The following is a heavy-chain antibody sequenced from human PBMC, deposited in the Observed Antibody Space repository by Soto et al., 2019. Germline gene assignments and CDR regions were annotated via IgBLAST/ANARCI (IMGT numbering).Heavy chain of an antibody. Sequence: GGSLRLSCAASGFVFEDSAMHWVRQAPGKGLEWVSSISWNSQIIGYADSVKGRFTISRDNAKNSLYLQMNSLRAEDTALYYCAKKWELEDWGQGTLVTVSS. D-gene: IGHD1-26*01. CDR1: GFVFEDSA. V-gene: IGHV3-9*01. CDR2: ISWNSQII. CDR3: AKKWELED. J-gene: IGHJ4*02.